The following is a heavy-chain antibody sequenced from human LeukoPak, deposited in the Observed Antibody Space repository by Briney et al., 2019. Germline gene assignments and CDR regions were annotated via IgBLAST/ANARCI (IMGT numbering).Heavy chain of an antibody. J-gene: IGHJ4*02. CDR1: GFTSSSYL. D-gene: IGHD3-10*01. V-gene: IGHV3-7*02. CDR3: ARAIRGSAVDTGDR. CDR2: IKNDGREE. Sequence: GSPRHSSAASGFTSSSYLMRCVRQTPGKRLEGASTIKNDGREEYYVDSVKGRFTISRDNAKNSLFLQMNSLTVEDTAVYYCARAIRGSAVDTGDRWGQGTLVTVSS.